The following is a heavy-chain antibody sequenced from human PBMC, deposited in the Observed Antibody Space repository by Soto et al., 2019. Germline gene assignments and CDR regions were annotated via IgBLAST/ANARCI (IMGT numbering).Heavy chain of an antibody. V-gene: IGHV1-2*02. Sequence: SEKVSCRASGSTITRYSLRSVRQAPGQGLEWMGWINPNSGGTNYAQKFQGRVTMTRDTSISTAYMELSRLRSDDTAVYYCAGTGNGEVGYYYYYYCMDCWGQGTTVIGSS. D-gene: IGHD1-1*01. CDR3: AGTGNGEVGYYYYYYCMDC. CDR2: INPNSGGT. CDR1: GSTITRYS. J-gene: IGHJ6*02.